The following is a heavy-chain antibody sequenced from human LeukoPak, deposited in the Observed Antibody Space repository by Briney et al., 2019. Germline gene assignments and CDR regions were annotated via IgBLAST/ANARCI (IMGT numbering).Heavy chain of an antibody. Sequence: GGSLRLSCAASGFTFNNAWLSWVRQAPGKGLEWIGRIKSKTDGGTTDYAAPVKGRFTISRDDSKNTLYLQMNSLKTEDTAVYYCTTERMTHLIVVVPNYYYYYMDVWGKGTTVTISS. J-gene: IGHJ6*03. CDR2: IKSKTDGGTT. D-gene: IGHD2-2*01. CDR3: TTERMTHLIVVVPNYYYYYMDV. V-gene: IGHV3-15*01. CDR1: GFTFNNAW.